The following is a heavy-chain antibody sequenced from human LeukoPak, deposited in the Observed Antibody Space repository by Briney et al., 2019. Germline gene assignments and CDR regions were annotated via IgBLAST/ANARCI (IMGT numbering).Heavy chain of an antibody. J-gene: IGHJ4*02. V-gene: IGHV3-11*04. Sequence: GGSLRLSCAASGFTFSDYYMSWIRQAPGKGLEWVSYISSSGSTIYYADSVKGRFTISRDNARNSLYLQMNSLRAEDTAVYYCARSARLMKGVVEVTALDDWGQGTLVTVSS. D-gene: IGHD3-3*01. CDR2: ISSSGSTI. CDR3: ARSARLMKGVVEVTALDD. CDR1: GFTFSDYY.